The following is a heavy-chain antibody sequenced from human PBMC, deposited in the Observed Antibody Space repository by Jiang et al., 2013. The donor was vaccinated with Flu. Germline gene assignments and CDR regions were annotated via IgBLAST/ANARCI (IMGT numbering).Heavy chain of an antibody. CDR3: ARGGGTIFGPY. D-gene: IGHD3-3*01. J-gene: IGHJ4*02. CDR2: IYASGST. CDR1: GGSISGYF. Sequence: PGLVKPSETLSLTCIVSGGSISGYFWSWIRQPPGKGLEWIGYIYASGSTNYNPSLKSRVTISIDTSKNQFSLKLSSVTAADTAVYYCARGGGTIFGPYWGQGTLVTVSS. V-gene: IGHV4-59*01.